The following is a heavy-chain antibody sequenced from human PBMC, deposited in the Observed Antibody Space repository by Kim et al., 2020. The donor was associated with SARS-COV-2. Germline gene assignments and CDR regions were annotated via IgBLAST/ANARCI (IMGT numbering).Heavy chain of an antibody. Sequence: GGSLRLSCAASGFTFSSYDMHWVRQATGKGLEWVSAIGTAGDTYYPGSVKGRFTISRENAKNSLYLQMNSLRAGDTAVYYCARAPMVRGAPFDFDYWGQGTLVTVSS. J-gene: IGHJ4*02. V-gene: IGHV3-13*04. D-gene: IGHD3-10*01. CDR3: ARAPMVRGAPFDFDY. CDR2: IGTAGDT. CDR1: GFTFSSYD.